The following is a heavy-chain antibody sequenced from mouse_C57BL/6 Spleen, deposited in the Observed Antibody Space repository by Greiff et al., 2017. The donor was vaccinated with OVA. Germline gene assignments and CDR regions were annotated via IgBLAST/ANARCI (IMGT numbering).Heavy chain of an antibody. J-gene: IGHJ1*03. CDR3: ARNDYGYFDV. D-gene: IGHD2-4*01. CDR2: IHPNSGST. V-gene: IGHV1-64*01. CDR1: GYTFTSYW. Sequence: QVQLKQPGAELVKPGASVKLSCKASGYTFTSYWMHWVKQRPGQGLEWIGMIHPNSGSTNYNEKFKSKATLTVDKSSSTAYMQLSSLTSEDSAVYYCARNDYGYFDVWGTGTTVTVSS.